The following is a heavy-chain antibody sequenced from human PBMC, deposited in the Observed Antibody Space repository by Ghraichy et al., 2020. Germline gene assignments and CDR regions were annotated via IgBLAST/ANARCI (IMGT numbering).Heavy chain of an antibody. J-gene: IGHJ3*02. CDR3: ARSARRYDFWSGYSVTAGFDI. D-gene: IGHD3-3*01. Sequence: GESLNISCKGSGYSFTSYWISWVRQMPGKGLEWMGRIDPSDSYTNYSPSFQGHVTISADKSISTAYLQWSSLKASDTAMYYCARSARRYDFWSGYSVTAGFDIWGQGTMVTVSS. V-gene: IGHV5-10-1*01. CDR1: GYSFTSYW. CDR2: IDPSDSYT.